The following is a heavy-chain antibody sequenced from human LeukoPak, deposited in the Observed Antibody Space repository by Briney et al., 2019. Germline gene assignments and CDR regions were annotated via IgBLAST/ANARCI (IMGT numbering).Heavy chain of an antibody. V-gene: IGHV3-48*03. CDR3: VRDPNDSARYGNFDY. CDR2: IGSSGSTI. Sequence: GGSLRLSCVASGFSFSSYEMNWVRQAPGKGLEWLSYIGSSGSTIRYADSVKGRFTISRDNAKNSLYLEINILRAEDTAVYYCVRDPNDSARYGNFDYWGQGTLVTVSS. J-gene: IGHJ4*02. D-gene: IGHD1-26*01. CDR1: GFSFSSYE.